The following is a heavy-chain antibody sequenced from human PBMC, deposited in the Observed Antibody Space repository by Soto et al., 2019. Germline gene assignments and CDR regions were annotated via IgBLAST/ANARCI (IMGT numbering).Heavy chain of an antibody. J-gene: IGHJ5*02. CDR1: GFSISRSA. CDR3: DSDLQARTDNVNWFAP. CDR2: IAYDGSNR. Sequence: QVQLVESGGGVVQPGRSLRLSCAASGFSISRSAMHWVRQAPGKGLEWVAVIAYDGSNRWYADSAKGRYTISRDNTKNAVYLQMLRLSGEDTAVNYCDSDLQARTDNVNWFAPWGQGTLVTVSS. V-gene: IGHV3-30*03. D-gene: IGHD1-1*01.